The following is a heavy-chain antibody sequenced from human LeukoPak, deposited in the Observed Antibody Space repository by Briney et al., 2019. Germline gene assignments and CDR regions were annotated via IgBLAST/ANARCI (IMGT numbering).Heavy chain of an antibody. CDR3: ASHSIVGAFRFDY. Sequence: KPSETLSLTCTVSGGSISSSSYYWGWIRQPPGKGLEWIGSIYYSGSTYYNPSLKSRVTISVDTSKNQFSLKLSSVTAADTAVYYCASHSIVGAFRFDYWGQGTLVTVSS. CDR2: IYYSGST. V-gene: IGHV4-39*01. CDR1: GGSISSSSYY. J-gene: IGHJ4*02. D-gene: IGHD1-26*01.